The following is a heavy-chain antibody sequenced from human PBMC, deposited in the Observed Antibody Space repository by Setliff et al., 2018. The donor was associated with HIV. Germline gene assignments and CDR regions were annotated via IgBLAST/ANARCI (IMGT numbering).Heavy chain of an antibody. V-gene: IGHV3-48*03. CDR2: IGTSTSDI. CDR3: ARGEPTILIEPAAFFDY. J-gene: IGHJ4*02. CDR1: GFTFSSYE. D-gene: IGHD2-2*01. Sequence: RGESLKISCAASGFTFSSYEMNWVRQAPGKGLEWVSYIGTSTSDIYYADSVKGRFTISRDNAKNSLYLQMNSLRAEDTAVYYCARGEPTILIEPAAFFDYWGQGTLVTVSS.